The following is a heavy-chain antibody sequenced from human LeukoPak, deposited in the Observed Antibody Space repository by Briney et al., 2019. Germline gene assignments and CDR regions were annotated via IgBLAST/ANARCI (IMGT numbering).Heavy chain of an antibody. CDR2: ISGSGSST. CDR1: GFTFSDYS. J-gene: IGHJ4*02. CDR3: SFVGTSTTVY. Sequence: GGSLRLSCAASGFTFSDYSMNWVRQAPGKGLEWVSYISGSGSSTYYADSVRGRFTISRDNAKNSLYLQINSLRDEDTAVYYCSFVGTSTTVYWGQGTLVTVSS. D-gene: IGHD1-26*01. V-gene: IGHV3-48*02.